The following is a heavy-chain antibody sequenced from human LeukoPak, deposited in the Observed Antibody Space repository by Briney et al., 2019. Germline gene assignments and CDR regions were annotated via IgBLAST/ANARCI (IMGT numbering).Heavy chain of an antibody. CDR1: GFTFSSYD. Sequence: GGSLRLSCAASGFTFSSYDMHWVRQAPGKGLEWVAVISYNGINKYYAYPVKRRFTISRDNSKNTMFPEMNSLRNEDTAVYCCAQFGSTRSTIGCCGVMDVWGKGTTVTVSS. J-gene: IGHJ6*03. D-gene: IGHD2-2*01. V-gene: IGHV3-30*01. CDR2: ISYNGINK. CDR3: AQFGSTRSTIGCCGVMDV.